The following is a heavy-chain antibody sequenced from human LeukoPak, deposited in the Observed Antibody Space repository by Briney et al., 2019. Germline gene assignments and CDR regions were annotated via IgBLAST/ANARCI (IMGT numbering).Heavy chain of an antibody. D-gene: IGHD3-10*01. Sequence: GGSQRLSCAAAGFTFSSYAMNWVRQAPGKGLEWVSVIGGSGSVTNYADSVKGRFTVSRDNSKNTLYLQMSSLRVEDTAVYYCAKGYYSGSGRYYFDFWGQGTLVTVSS. CDR2: IGGSGSVT. CDR3: AKGYYSGSGRYYFDF. CDR1: GFTFSSYA. V-gene: IGHV3-23*01. J-gene: IGHJ4*02.